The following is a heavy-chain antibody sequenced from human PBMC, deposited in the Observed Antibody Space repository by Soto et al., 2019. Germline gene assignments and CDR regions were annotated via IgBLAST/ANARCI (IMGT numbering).Heavy chain of an antibody. Sequence: SETLSLTCTVSGGSIRGASYYGSWIRHHPGKGLEWIGYIYYSGSTYYNPSLKSRITISEDTSKNQFSLRMSSMTAADTAVYYCASSIFRATAAFXIWGQGTMVTVS. CDR3: ASSIFRATAAFXI. J-gene: IGHJ3*02. V-gene: IGHV4-31*03. CDR1: GGSIRGASYY. CDR2: IYYSGST. D-gene: IGHD3-3*01.